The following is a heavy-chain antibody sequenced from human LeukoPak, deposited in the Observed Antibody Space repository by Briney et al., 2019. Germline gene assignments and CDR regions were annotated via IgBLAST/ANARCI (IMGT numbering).Heavy chain of an antibody. CDR3: AKDILKWEETAFDI. CDR2: ISWNSGSI. Sequence: GRSLRLSCAASGYTFDDYAMHWVRQAPGKGLEWVSGISWNSGSISYADSVKGRFTISRDNAKNSLYLQMNSLRAEDTALYYCAKDILKWEETAFDIWGQGTMVPVSS. V-gene: IGHV3-9*01. D-gene: IGHD1-26*01. J-gene: IGHJ3*02. CDR1: GYTFDDYA.